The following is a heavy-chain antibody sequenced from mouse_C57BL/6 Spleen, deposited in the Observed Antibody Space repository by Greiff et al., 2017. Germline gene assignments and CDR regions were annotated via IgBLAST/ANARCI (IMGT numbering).Heavy chain of an antibody. CDR3: ARIHYYGSRDWYFDV. V-gene: IGHV2-2*01. J-gene: IGHJ1*03. CDR2: IWSGGST. Sequence: VKLQESGPGLVQPSQSLSITCTVSGFSLTSYGVHWVRQSPGKGLEWLGVIWSGGSTDYNAAFISRLSISKDNSKSQVFFKMNSLQADDTAIYYCARIHYYGSRDWYFDVWGTGTTVTVSS. CDR1: GFSLTSYG. D-gene: IGHD1-1*01.